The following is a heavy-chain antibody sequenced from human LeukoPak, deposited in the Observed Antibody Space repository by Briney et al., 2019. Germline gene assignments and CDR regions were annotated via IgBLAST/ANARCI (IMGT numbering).Heavy chain of an antibody. V-gene: IGHV4-4*02. CDR2: IHHSGVT. CDR1: GGSISNINW. D-gene: IGHD6-19*01. J-gene: IGHJ4*02. Sequence: SGTLSLTCAVSGGSISNINWWSWVRQPPGKGLEWIGEIHHSGVTNYNPSLKSRVTISLDKSNNQFSLKLSSVTAADTAVYYCAREYSSGWFPDYWGQGTLVTVSS. CDR3: AREYSSGWFPDY.